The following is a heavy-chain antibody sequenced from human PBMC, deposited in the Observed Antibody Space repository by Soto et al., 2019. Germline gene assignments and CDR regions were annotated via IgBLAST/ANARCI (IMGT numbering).Heavy chain of an antibody. J-gene: IGHJ4*02. V-gene: IGHV3-21*01. CDR2: ISSSSSYI. Sequence: GGSLRLSCAASGFTFSSYSMNWVRQAPGKGLEWVSSISSSSSYIYYADSVKGRFTISRDNAKNSLYLQMNSLRAEDTAVYYCARDIGAHDYGDYSPFDYWGQGTLVTVSS. CDR1: GFTFSSYS. CDR3: ARDIGAHDYGDYSPFDY. D-gene: IGHD4-17*01.